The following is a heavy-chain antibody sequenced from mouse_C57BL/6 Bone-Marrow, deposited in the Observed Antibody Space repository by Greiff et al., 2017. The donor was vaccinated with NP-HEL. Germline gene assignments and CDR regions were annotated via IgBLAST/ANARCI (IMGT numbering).Heavy chain of an antibody. CDR3: AGGEMVTTGYYFDY. CDR2: ISDGGSYT. V-gene: IGHV5-4*03. CDR1: GFTFSSYA. J-gene: IGHJ2*01. D-gene: IGHD2-2*01. Sequence: EVMLVESGGGLVKPGGSLKLSCAASGFTFSSYAMSWVRQTPEQRLEWVATISDGGSYTYYPDNVKGRFTISRDNAKNNLYLQMSHLKSEDTAMYYCAGGEMVTTGYYFDYWGQGTTLTVSS.